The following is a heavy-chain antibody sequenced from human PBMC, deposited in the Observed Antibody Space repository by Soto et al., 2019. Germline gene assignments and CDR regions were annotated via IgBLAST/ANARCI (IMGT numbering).Heavy chain of an antibody. Sequence: QEQLMQSGAEVKKPGASVKVSCKSSGYSFTGYYLHWVRQAPGQGPEWMGWIFPKSGGTKSAQKFQGRVNMTRDTSISTAYMELKRLRSDDTAVYFCAREGMYHYETKDYYPSTYGLDVWGQGTTVTVSS. V-gene: IGHV1-2*02. CDR2: IFPKSGGT. CDR1: GYSFTGYY. CDR3: AREGMYHYETKDYYPSTYGLDV. D-gene: IGHD3-16*01. J-gene: IGHJ6*02.